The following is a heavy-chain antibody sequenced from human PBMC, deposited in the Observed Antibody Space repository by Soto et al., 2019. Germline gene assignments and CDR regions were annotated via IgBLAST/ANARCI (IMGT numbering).Heavy chain of an antibody. CDR1: GYTFYSHS. CDR2: ISADNGNT. CDR3: ARGKTGTTISWFDP. V-gene: IGHV1-18*01. J-gene: IGHJ5*02. D-gene: IGHD1-7*01. Sequence: ASVKVSCKASGYTFYSHSISWVRQAPGQGLEWMGRISADNGNTKYAQKFRGRVTITRDTSASTAYMELSSLRSEDTAVYYCARGKTGTTISWFDPWGQGTLVTVSS.